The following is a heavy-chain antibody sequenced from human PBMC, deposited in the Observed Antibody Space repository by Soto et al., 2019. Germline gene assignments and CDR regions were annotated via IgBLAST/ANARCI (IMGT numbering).Heavy chain of an antibody. J-gene: IGHJ1*01. CDR3: ARSEGDTDDFYAEYFQL. V-gene: IGHV4-4*02. D-gene: IGHD3-16*01. CDR1: GGSISSSNW. Sequence: QVQLQESGPGLVKPSGTLSLTCTVSGGSISSSNWWSWVRQPPGKGLEWIGEIYHSGSTNYNPSLKSRVTISVDKSENQFSLKLTSVTAADTAIYYCARSEGDTDDFYAEYFQLWGQGTLVIVSS. CDR2: IYHSGST.